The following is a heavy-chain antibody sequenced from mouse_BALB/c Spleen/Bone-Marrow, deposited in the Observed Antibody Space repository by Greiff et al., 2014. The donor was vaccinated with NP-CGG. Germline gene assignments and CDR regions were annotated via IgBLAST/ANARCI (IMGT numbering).Heavy chain of an antibody. Sequence: VQLQQSGAELVKPGASVKLSCKASGYTFTSYWMHWVKQRPGQGLEWIGEINPSNGRTNYNEKFKSKATLTVDKSSSTAYMQLSSLTSEDSAVYYCARNGYDGFAYWGQGTLVTVSA. D-gene: IGHD2-2*01. V-gene: IGHV1S81*02. CDR3: ARNGYDGFAY. CDR2: INPSNGRT. CDR1: GYTFTSYW. J-gene: IGHJ3*01.